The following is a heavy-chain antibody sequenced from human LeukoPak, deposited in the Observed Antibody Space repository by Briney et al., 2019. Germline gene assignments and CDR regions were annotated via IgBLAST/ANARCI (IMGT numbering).Heavy chain of an antibody. Sequence: PGGFPRLSCAASGFTFSSYSMNWVRQAPGEGLEWVSSISSSSTYIYYADSLKGRFTISRDNAKNSLYLQMNSLRADDTAVYYCVRYVAAAGLDYWGQGTLVTVSS. J-gene: IGHJ4*02. CDR2: ISSSSTYI. V-gene: IGHV3-21*01. D-gene: IGHD6-13*01. CDR1: GFTFSSYS. CDR3: VRYVAAAGLDY.